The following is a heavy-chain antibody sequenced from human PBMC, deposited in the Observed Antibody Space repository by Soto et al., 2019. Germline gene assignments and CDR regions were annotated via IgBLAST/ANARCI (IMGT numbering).Heavy chain of an antibody. D-gene: IGHD2-2*01. J-gene: IGHJ4*02. CDR2: IIPIFGTA. V-gene: IGHV1-69*13. CDR3: AREGCSSTSCYYFDY. Sequence: SVNVSGKASGGTFSSDAISWVRQAPGQGLEWIGGIIPIFGTANYAQKFQGRVTITEDESTSTAYMELSSLRSEDTAVYYCAREGCSSTSCYYFDYWGQGTLVTVSS. CDR1: GGTFSSDA.